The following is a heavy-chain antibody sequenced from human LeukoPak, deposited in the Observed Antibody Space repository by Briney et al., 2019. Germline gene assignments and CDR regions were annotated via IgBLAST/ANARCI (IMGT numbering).Heavy chain of an antibody. CDR2: ISGSGGST. Sequence: PGRSLRLSCAASGFTFSSYAMSWVRQAPGKGLEWVSAISGSGGSTYYADSVKGRFTISRDNSKNTLYLQMNSLRAEDTAVYYCAKSIYGSGSYYLSIFDYWGQGTLVTVSS. J-gene: IGHJ4*02. D-gene: IGHD3-10*01. CDR3: AKSIYGSGSYYLSIFDY. CDR1: GFTFSSYA. V-gene: IGHV3-23*01.